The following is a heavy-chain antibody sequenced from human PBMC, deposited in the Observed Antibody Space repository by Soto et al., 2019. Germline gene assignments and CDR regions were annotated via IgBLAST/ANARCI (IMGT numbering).Heavy chain of an antibody. Sequence: HGESLKISCKGSGYNFTTYWIGWVRQMPGKGLERMGIIYPGDSNTRYSPSFQGQVTISADKSINTAYLQWNSLKASDTAMYYCARRSSSSMANMDVWGQGTTVTVSS. J-gene: IGHJ6*02. CDR3: ARRSSSSMANMDV. CDR1: GYNFTTYW. CDR2: IYPGDSNT. V-gene: IGHV5-51*01. D-gene: IGHD6-6*01.